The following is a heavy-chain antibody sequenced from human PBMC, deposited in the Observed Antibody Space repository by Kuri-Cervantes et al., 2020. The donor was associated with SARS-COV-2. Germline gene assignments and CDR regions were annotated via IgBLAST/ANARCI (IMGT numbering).Heavy chain of an antibody. CDR1: GFTFSSYA. V-gene: IGHV3-7*01. CDR2: IKQDGSEK. D-gene: IGHD6-13*01. J-gene: IGHJ6*02. CDR3: ARNSSSWLGYYYYGMDV. Sequence: GGSLRLSCAASGFTFSSYAMHWVRQAPGKGLEWVANIKQDGSEKYYVDSVKGRFTISRDNAKNSLYLQMNSLRAEDTAVYYCARNSSSWLGYYYYGMDVWGQGTTVTVSS.